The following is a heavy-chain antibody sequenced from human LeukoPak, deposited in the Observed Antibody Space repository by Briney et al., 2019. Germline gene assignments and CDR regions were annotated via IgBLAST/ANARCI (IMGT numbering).Heavy chain of an antibody. Sequence: GGSLRLSCAASGFTFSSYGMHWVRQAPGKGLEWVAVISYDGSNKYYADSVKGRFTISRDNSKNTLYLQMNSLRAEDTALYYCAKVLPPLRLYGMDVWGQGTTVTVSS. CDR3: AKVLPPLRLYGMDV. J-gene: IGHJ6*02. D-gene: IGHD4-17*01. CDR1: GFTFSSYG. V-gene: IGHV3-30*18. CDR2: ISYDGSNK.